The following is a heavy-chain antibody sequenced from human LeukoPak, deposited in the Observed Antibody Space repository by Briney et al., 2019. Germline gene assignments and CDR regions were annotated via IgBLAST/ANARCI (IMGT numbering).Heavy chain of an antibody. CDR3: ARGDIDWLRSPGALYYFDY. D-gene: IGHD5-12*01. Sequence: PSQTLSLTCAVSGGSITTHHWSWIRQSPGKGLEWIGYSHINGGSSYNPSLKSRVTISLDTSENHFSLRLNSVTAADTAVYFCARGDIDWLRSPGALYYFDYWGQGILVTVSS. V-gene: IGHV4-59*11. J-gene: IGHJ4*02. CDR2: SHINGGS. CDR1: GGSITTHH.